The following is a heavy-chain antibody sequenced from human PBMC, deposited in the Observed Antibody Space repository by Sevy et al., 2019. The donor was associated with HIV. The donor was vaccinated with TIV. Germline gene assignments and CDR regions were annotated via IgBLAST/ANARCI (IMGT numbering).Heavy chain of an antibody. CDR3: ARDDRLGESSFDYYYGMDV. Sequence: GGSLRLSCAASGFPFSTYGMHWVRQAPGKGLEWVAVIWYDGSNRYYVDSVKGRFTISRDDSKNTVYVQMNSLRAEDTAVYYCARDDRLGESSFDYYYGMDVWGQGTTVTVSS. CDR1: GFPFSTYG. D-gene: IGHD3-16*02. CDR2: IWYDGSNR. V-gene: IGHV3-33*01. J-gene: IGHJ6*02.